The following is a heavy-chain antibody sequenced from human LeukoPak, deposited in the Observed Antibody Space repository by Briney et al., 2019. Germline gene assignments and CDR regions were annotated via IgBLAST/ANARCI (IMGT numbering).Heavy chain of an antibody. D-gene: IGHD2-8*01. CDR3: ARDRRANGVCSN. J-gene: IGHJ4*02. CDR2: IYSGGNT. CDR1: GFTVGNNH. V-gene: IGHV3-66*01. Sequence: GGSLRLSCAASGFTVGNNHMNWVRQAPGKGLEWVSLIYSGGNTQYADSVKGRFTISRDNSKNTLYLQMNSLRAEDTAVYYCARDRRANGVCSNWGQGTLVTVSS.